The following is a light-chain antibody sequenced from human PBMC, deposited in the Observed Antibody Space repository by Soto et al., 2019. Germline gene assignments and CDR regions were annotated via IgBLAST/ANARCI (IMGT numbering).Light chain of an antibody. CDR3: SSYTTNTTLV. CDR1: TSDVGNYNY. V-gene: IGLV2-14*01. CDR2: EVT. J-gene: IGLJ1*01. Sequence: QSVLAQPASVSGCPGQSITISCTGTTSDVGNYNYVSWFQQHPGKPPKLMIYEVTNRPSGVSNRFSGSKAGITASLTISGLQAEDEADYYCSSYTTNTTLVFGTGTQVTVL.